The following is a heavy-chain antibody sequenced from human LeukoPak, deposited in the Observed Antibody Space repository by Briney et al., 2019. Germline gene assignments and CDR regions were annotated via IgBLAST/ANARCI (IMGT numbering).Heavy chain of an antibody. CDR3: AKRMPLLWFGEVPGTRTDDAFDI. V-gene: IGHV3-23*01. Sequence: GGSLRLSCAASGFTFSSYAMSWVRQAPGKGLEWVSAISGSGGSTYYADSVKGRFIISRDNSKSTLYLQMNSLRAEDTAVYYCAKRMPLLWFGEVPGTRTDDAFDIWGQGTMVTVSS. CDR2: ISGSGGST. J-gene: IGHJ3*02. CDR1: GFTFSSYA. D-gene: IGHD3-10*01.